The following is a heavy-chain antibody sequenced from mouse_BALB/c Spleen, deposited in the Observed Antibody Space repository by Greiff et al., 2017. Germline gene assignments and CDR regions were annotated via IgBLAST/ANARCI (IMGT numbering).Heavy chain of an antibody. V-gene: IGHV2-2-2*01. CDR1: GFSLTSYG. CDR3: VRNQGIYWYFDV. D-gene: IGHD3-2*02. J-gene: IGHJ1*01. Sequence: QVQLQQSGPGLVQPSQSLSITCTVSGFSLTSYGVHWVRQSPGKGLEWLGVIWSGGSTDYNAAFISRLSISKDNSKSQVFFKMNSLQADDTAIYYCVRNQGIYWYFDVWGAGTTVTVSS. CDR2: IWSGGST.